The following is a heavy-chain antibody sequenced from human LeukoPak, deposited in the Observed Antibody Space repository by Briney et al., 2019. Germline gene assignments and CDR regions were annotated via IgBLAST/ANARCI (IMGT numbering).Heavy chain of an antibody. V-gene: IGHV5-10-1*01. Sequence: GESLKISCKGSGYSFTSYWISWVRQMPGKGLEWMGRIDPSDSYTNYSPSFQGHVTISADKSISTAYLQWSSLKASDSGMYYCARRRKAYDSSGYYLYYFDYWGQGTLVTVSS. D-gene: IGHD3-22*01. CDR2: IDPSDSYT. J-gene: IGHJ4*02. CDR3: ARRRKAYDSSGYYLYYFDY. CDR1: GYSFTSYW.